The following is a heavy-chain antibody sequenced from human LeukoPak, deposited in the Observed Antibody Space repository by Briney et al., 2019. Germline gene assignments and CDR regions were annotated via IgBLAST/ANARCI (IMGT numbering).Heavy chain of an antibody. CDR1: GGAIRSYY. Sequence: SETLSLTCTVSGGAIRSYYWSWIRQSPGKGLEWIGYIYYSGGTKYNPSLMSRVTISVDRAQSQFSLSLSSATAADTAVYYCARDGLYDSSGYYMDSWGQGTLVIVSS. CDR3: ARDGLYDSSGYYMDS. J-gene: IGHJ4*02. V-gene: IGHV4-59*01. D-gene: IGHD3-22*01. CDR2: IYYSGGT.